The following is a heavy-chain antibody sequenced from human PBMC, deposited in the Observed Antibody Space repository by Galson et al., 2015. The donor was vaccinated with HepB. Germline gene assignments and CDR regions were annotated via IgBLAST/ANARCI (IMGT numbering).Heavy chain of an antibody. CDR2: IIPILGIA. V-gene: IGHV1-69*04. CDR3: AREIYSVVGATLFGLDAFDI. D-gene: IGHD1-26*01. CDR1: GGTFSSYA. J-gene: IGHJ3*02. Sequence: SVKVSCKASGGTFSSYAISWVRQAPGQGLEWMGRIIPILGIANYAQKFQGRVTITADKSTSTAYMELSSLRSEDTAVYYCAREIYSVVGATLFGLDAFDIWGQGTMVTVSS.